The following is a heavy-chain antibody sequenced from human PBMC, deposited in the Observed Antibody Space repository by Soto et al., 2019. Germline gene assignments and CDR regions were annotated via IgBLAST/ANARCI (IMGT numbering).Heavy chain of an antibody. CDR3: ARGLITGSHYSGGWYYFDS. CDR2: INPSGSA. D-gene: IGHD6-19*01. V-gene: IGHV4-34*01. J-gene: IGHJ4*02. CDR1: GESFSGYI. Sequence: QVQLQQSGAGLLKPSETLSLTCAVYGESFSGYIWTWIRQTPGKGLQWIGQINPSGSAYYNPSLKSRVTISVHTSNSQFSLELSSVTAADTAVYYCARGLITGSHYSGGWYYFDSWGQGTQVTVSS.